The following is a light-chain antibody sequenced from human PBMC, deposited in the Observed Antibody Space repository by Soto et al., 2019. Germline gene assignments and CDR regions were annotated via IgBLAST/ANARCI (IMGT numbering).Light chain of an antibody. Sequence: QSALTQPASVSGSPGQSITISCTGTSRDVGNYNYVSWYQHHPGKAPKLMIYEVSYRPSGVSVRFSGCKSGNTASLTISGLQAEDEANYYGSSYTTSRTWVFGGGTKLTVL. J-gene: IGLJ3*02. CDR2: EVS. CDR3: SSYTTSRTWV. CDR1: SRDVGNYNY. V-gene: IGLV2-14*01.